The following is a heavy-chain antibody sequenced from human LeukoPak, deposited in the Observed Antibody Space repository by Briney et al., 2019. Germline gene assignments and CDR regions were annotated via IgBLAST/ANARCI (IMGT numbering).Heavy chain of an antibody. CDR3: ARDLYYDSRAYYFDY. CDR2: ISRSGSTK. J-gene: IGHJ4*02. V-gene: IGHV3-11*04. CDR1: GFTFSDYN. Sequence: PGGSLRLSCAASGFTFSDYNMRWIRQAPGKGLEWVSSISRSGSTKYYADSVKGRFTISRDNAKNSLYLQMNSLRAEDTAVYYCARDLYYDSRAYYFDYWGQGILVTVSS. D-gene: IGHD3-22*01.